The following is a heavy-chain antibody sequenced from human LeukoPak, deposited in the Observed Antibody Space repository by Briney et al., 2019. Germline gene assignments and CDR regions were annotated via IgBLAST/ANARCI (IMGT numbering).Heavy chain of an antibody. CDR3: ASSSSMSSADAFDI. CDR1: GFTFSSYW. V-gene: IGHV3-7*01. D-gene: IGHD6-6*01. J-gene: IGHJ3*02. Sequence: GGSLRLSCAASGFTFSSYWMSWVRQAPGKGLEWVANIKQDGSEKYYVDSVKGRFTISRDNAKNSLYLQMNGLRAEDTAVYYCASSSSMSSADAFDIWGQGTMVTVSS. CDR2: IKQDGSEK.